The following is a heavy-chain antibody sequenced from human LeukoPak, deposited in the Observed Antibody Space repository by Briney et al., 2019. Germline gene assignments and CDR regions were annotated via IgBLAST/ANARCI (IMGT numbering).Heavy chain of an antibody. J-gene: IGHJ6*02. V-gene: IGHV5-51*01. D-gene: IGHD3-9*01. CDR2: IYPGDSNT. CDR3: ARLKSTYDILTGTVYYYYYGMDV. CDR1: GYSLSTYW. Sequence: GESLKISCKGSGYSLSTYWIGWVRQMPGKGLEWMGIIYPGDSNTRYSPSFQGQVTISADKSTSTAYLQWSSLKASDTAMYYCARLKSTYDILTGTVYYYYYGMDVWGQGTTVTVSS.